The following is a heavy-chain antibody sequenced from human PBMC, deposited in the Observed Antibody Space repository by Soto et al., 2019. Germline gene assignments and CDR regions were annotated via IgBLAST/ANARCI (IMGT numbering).Heavy chain of an antibody. D-gene: IGHD3-22*01. J-gene: IGHJ4*02. V-gene: IGHV3-33*01. CDR1: GFTFSSYG. Sequence: PGGSLRLSCAASGFTFSSYGMHWVRQAPGKGLEWVAVIWYDGSNKYYADSVKGRFTISRDNSKNTLYLQMNSLRAEDTAVYYCARDPRPYYYDSSGYYYYFDYRGQGSLVTVSS. CDR3: ARDPRPYYYDSSGYYYYFDY. CDR2: IWYDGSNK.